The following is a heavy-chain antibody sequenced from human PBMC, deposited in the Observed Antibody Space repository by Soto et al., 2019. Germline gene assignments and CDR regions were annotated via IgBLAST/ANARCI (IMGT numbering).Heavy chain of an antibody. Sequence: QVQLVQSGAEVKKPGASVRGSCQASGYMFTNFYIHWVRQAPGQGLGWMAIINPTGGSTNYAQQFQGRVTVTFDTSKSTIFMDLNSLKDEDTSVYYCTRHLTAGDSWGQGTLVIVSS. CDR3: TRHLTAGDS. CDR2: INPTGGST. D-gene: IGHD6-13*01. V-gene: IGHV1-46*03. CDR1: GYMFTNFY. J-gene: IGHJ4*02.